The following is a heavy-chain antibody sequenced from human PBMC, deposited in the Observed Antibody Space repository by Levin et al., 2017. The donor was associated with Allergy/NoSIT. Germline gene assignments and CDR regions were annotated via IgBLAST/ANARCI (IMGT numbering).Heavy chain of an antibody. Sequence: GESLKISCTGSGFTFGDYAMSWVRQAPGKGPEWVGFIRNKAHGGTTEYAASVKGRLTISRDDSKSIAYLQMNSLKTEDTAVYFCARGGPPNYDYNWGSYRDGYFDYWGQGTLVTVSS. CDR3: ARGGPPNYDYNWGSYRDGYFDY. D-gene: IGHD3-16*02. V-gene: IGHV3-49*04. CDR1: GFTFGDYA. CDR2: IRNKAHGGTT. J-gene: IGHJ4*02.